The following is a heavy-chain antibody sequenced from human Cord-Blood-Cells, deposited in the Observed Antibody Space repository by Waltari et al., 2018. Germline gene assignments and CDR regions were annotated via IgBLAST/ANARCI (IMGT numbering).Heavy chain of an antibody. V-gene: IGHV4-34*01. CDR1: GGSFSGYY. CDR2: INHSGST. CDR3: ARAYGDIVVVPAAMIFDY. D-gene: IGHD2-2*01. J-gene: IGHJ4*02. Sequence: QVQLQQWGAGLLKPSETLSLTCAVYGGSFSGYYWSWIRQPPGKGLEWIGEINHSGSTNYNPSLKRRVTISVDTSKNQFSLKLSSVTAADTAVYYCARAYGDIVVVPAAMIFDYWGQGTLVTVSS.